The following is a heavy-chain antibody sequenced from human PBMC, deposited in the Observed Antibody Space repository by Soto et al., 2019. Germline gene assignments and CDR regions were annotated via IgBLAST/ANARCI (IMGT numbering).Heavy chain of an antibody. V-gene: IGHV3-23*01. D-gene: IGHD2-8*02. CDR1: GFLFSSYA. CDR3: ANIRNVVYAHNAY. Sequence: GGSLRLSCEASGFLFSSYAMNWVRQAPGKGLEWVSSISDSGTKTFYADSVKGRFAISRDNSNNMLYLQMNSLRAEDTAVYYCANIRNVVYAHNAYWGQGTLVTVSS. CDR2: ISDSGTKT. J-gene: IGHJ4*02.